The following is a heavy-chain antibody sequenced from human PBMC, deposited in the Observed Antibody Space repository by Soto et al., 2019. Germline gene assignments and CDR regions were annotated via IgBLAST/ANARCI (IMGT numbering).Heavy chain of an antibody. CDR3: ARDRSSGWPLFDY. Sequence: PSETLSLTCTVSGGSISSYYWSWIRQPPGKGLEWIGYIYYSGSTNYNPSLKSRVTISVDTSKNQFSLKLSSVTAADTAVYYCARDRSSGWPLFDYWGQGTLVTVSS. CDR1: GGSISSYY. V-gene: IGHV4-59*01. J-gene: IGHJ4*02. D-gene: IGHD6-19*01. CDR2: IYYSGST.